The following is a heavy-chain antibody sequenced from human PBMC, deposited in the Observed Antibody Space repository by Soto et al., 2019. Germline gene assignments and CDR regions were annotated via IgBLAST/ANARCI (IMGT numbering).Heavy chain of an antibody. V-gene: IGHV5-10-1*01. Sequence: GESLKISCKGSGYSFTSYWISWVRQMPGKGLEWMGRIDPSDSYTNYSPSFQGHVTISADKSISTAYLQWSSLKASDTAMYYCARHGAQLETINWFDPWGRGTLVTVSS. CDR1: GYSFTSYW. J-gene: IGHJ5*02. CDR2: IDPSDSYT. D-gene: IGHD6-6*01. CDR3: ARHGAQLETINWFDP.